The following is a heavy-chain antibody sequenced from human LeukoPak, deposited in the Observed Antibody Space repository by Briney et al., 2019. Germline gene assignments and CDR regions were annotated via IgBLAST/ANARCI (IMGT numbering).Heavy chain of an antibody. D-gene: IGHD3-9*01. CDR1: GGSISSYY. V-gene: IGHV4-59*12. J-gene: IGHJ4*02. Sequence: SETLSLTCTVSGGSISSYYWSWLRQPPGKGLEGIGYIYYSGSTNYNPPLKSRVTISVDTSKNQFSLKLSSVTAADTAVYYCAREGIGSDYDILTGYYNVEDSGGSDYWGQGTLVTVSS. CDR3: AREGIGSDYDILTGYYNVEDSGGSDY. CDR2: IYYSGST.